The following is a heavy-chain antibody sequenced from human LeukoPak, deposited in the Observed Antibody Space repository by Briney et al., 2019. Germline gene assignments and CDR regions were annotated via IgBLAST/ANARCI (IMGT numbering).Heavy chain of an antibody. D-gene: IGHD6-13*01. V-gene: IGHV3-23*01. CDR2: ISGSGGST. J-gene: IGHJ3*02. Sequence: QTGGSLRLSCAASGFTFSSYAMSWVRQAPGKGLEWVSAISGSGGSTYYADSVKGRFTISRDNSKNTLYLQMNSLRAEDTAVYYCAKDLRGEITIAAAGTGGTDAFDIWGQGTMVAVSS. CDR3: AKDLRGEITIAAAGTGGTDAFDI. CDR1: GFTFSSYA.